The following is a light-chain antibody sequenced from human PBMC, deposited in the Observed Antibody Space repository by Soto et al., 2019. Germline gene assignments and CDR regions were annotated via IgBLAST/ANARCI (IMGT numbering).Light chain of an antibody. Sequence: DIQLTQSPSTLSASVGDRVAITCRASQDISSYVAWYQQKPGKGPKLLIYAASTLQSGVPSRFSGSGSGTDFTLTINSLQPEDFATYYCQQGNSYPRTFGPGTKVHI. CDR1: QDISSY. J-gene: IGKJ3*01. CDR2: AAS. V-gene: IGKV1-9*01. CDR3: QQGNSYPRT.